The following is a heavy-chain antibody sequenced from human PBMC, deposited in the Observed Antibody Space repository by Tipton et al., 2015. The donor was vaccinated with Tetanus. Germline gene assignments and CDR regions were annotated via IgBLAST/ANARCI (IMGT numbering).Heavy chain of an antibody. D-gene: IGHD1/OR15-1a*01. J-gene: IGHJ4*02. CDR3: ARETVDRTGTTILDH. CDR1: GGSVINYS. V-gene: IGHV1-69*09. CDR2: VIPMLQIT. Sequence: QLVQSGAEVKKPGSSVKVSCKASGGSVINYSISWVRHAPGQGLEWMGRVIPMLQITDFAQKFRGRLTLIADKSSNTIFMELNSLTFGETATYYCARETVDRTGTTILDHWGQGTLVTVSS.